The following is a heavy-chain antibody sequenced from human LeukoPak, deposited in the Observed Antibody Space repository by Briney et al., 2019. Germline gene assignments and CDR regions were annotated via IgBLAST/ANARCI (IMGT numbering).Heavy chain of an antibody. CDR2: IYYSGST. CDR1: GGSISSYY. D-gene: IGHD6-13*01. Sequence: SETLSLTCTVSGGSISSYYRSWIRQPPGKGLEWIGYIYYSGSTNYNPSLKSRVTISVDTSKNQFSLKLSSVTAADTAVYYCARVGGIAAAGTFDYWGQGTLVTVSS. J-gene: IGHJ4*02. CDR3: ARVGGIAAAGTFDY. V-gene: IGHV4-59*01.